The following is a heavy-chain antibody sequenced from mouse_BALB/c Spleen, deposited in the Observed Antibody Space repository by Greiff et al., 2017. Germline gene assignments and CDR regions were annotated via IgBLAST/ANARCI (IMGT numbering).Heavy chain of an antibody. Sequence: LVKTGASVKISCKASGYSFTGYYMHWVKQSHGKSLEWIGYISCYNGATSYNQKFKGKATFTVDTSSSTAYMQFNSLTSEDSAVYYCARRIYRYDGTVFDVWGAGTTVTVSS. V-gene: IGHV1S34*01. J-gene: IGHJ1*01. CDR2: ISCYNGAT. CDR1: GYSFTGYY. D-gene: IGHD2-14*01. CDR3: ARRIYRYDGTVFDV.